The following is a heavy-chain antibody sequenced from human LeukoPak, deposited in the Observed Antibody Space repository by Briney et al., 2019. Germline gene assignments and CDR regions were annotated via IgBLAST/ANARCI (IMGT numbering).Heavy chain of an antibody. J-gene: IGHJ3*02. CDR3: ATHDKGYSYGYGAFDI. V-gene: IGHV4-61*05. Sequence: PSETLSLTCTVSGGSISSSSYYWGWIRQPPGKGLEWIGYIYYSGSTNYNPSLKSRVTISVDTSKNQFSLKLSSVTAADTAVYYCATHDKGYSYGYGAFDIWGQGTMVTVSS. D-gene: IGHD5-18*01. CDR2: IYYSGST. CDR1: GGSISSSSYY.